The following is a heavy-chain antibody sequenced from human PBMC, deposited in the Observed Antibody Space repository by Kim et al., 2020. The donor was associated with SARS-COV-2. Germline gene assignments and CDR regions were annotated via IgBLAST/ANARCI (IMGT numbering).Heavy chain of an antibody. CDR1: GGTFSSYA. CDR3: ARSGRGSAGPQLSWFDP. Sequence: SVKVSCKASGGTFSSYAISWVRQAPGQGLEWMGGIIPIFGTANYAQKFQGRVTITADESSSTAYMELSSLRSEDTAVYYCARSGRGSAGPQLSWFDPWGQGTLVTVSS. V-gene: IGHV1-69*13. J-gene: IGHJ5*02. CDR2: IIPIFGTA. D-gene: IGHD1-1*01.